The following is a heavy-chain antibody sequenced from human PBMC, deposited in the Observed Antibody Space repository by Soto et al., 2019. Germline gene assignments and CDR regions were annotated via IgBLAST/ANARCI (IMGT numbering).Heavy chain of an antibody. Sequence: EVQLVESGGGLVQPGGSLKLSCAASGFTFSGSAMQWVRQASGEGLAWVGRIRSKANSYATAYAASVKGRFTISRDDSKHTAYLQMSSPKSEDTAVYYCTRLGDIVGATHYFGYWGQGTLVNVSS. D-gene: IGHD1-26*01. CDR2: IRSKANSYAT. CDR3: TRLGDIVGATHYFGY. J-gene: IGHJ4*02. CDR1: GFTFSGSA. V-gene: IGHV3-73*02.